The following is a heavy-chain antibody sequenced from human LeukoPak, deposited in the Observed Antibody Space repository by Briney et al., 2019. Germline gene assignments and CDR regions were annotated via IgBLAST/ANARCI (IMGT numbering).Heavy chain of an antibody. V-gene: IGHV3-23*01. Sequence: PGGSLRLSCAASGFTFSSYAMSWVRQAPGKGLEWVSAMSGSGGNTYYADSVKGRFTISRDNSKNTLYLQMNSLRAEDTAVYYCAKIVEVRGVIGLFDYWGQGTLVTVSS. J-gene: IGHJ4*02. CDR3: AKIVEVRGVIGLFDY. D-gene: IGHD3-10*01. CDR2: MSGSGGNT. CDR1: GFTFSSYA.